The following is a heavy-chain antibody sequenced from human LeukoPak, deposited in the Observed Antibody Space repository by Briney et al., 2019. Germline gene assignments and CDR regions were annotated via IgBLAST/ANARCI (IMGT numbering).Heavy chain of an antibody. V-gene: IGHV1-46*01. CDR1: GYTFTSYY. CDR2: MNPSGGST. D-gene: IGHD3-3*01. J-gene: IGHJ3*02. Sequence: ASVKVSCKASGYTFTSYYMHWVRQAPGQGLEWMGIMNPSGGSTSYAQKFQGRVTMTRDMSTSTVYMELSSLRSEDTAVYYCARAFRGIFGVFEAFDIWGQGTMVTVSS. CDR3: ARAFRGIFGVFEAFDI.